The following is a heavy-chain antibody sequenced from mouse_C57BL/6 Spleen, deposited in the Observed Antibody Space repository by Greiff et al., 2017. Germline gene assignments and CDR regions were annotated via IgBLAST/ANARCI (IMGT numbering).Heavy chain of an antibody. J-gene: IGHJ4*01. V-gene: IGHV1-50*01. Sequence: QVQLQQSGAELVKPGASVKLSCKASGYTFTSYWMQWVKQRPGQGLEWIGEIDPSDSYTNYNQKFKGKATLTVDTSSSTAYMQLSSLTSEDSAVYYCARGGGSRDYAMDYWGQGTSVTVSS. CDR3: ARGGGSRDYAMDY. CDR1: GYTFTSYW. D-gene: IGHD1-1*01. CDR2: IDPSDSYT.